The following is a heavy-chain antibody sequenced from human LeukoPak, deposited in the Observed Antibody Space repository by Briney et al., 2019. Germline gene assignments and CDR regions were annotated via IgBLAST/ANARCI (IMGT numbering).Heavy chain of an antibody. CDR2: IIPIFGTA. V-gene: IGHV1-69*05. CDR3: AREEYCTGGSCYSGYSYYFDY. Sequence: SVKVSCKASGGTFSSYAISWVRQAPGQGLEWMGGIIPIFGTANYAQKFQGRVTITTDESTSTAYMELSSLRSEDTAVYYCAREEYCTGGSCYSGYSYYFDYWGQGTLVTVSS. J-gene: IGHJ4*02. D-gene: IGHD2-15*01. CDR1: GGTFSSYA.